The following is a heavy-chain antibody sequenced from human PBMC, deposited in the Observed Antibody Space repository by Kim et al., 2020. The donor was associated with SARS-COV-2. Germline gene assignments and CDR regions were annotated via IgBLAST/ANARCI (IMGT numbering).Heavy chain of an antibody. J-gene: IGHJ4*02. D-gene: IGHD1-1*01. Sequence: YYNPSLKNRVTISVDTSKNQFSLKLLSVTAADPAVYYCARQGNWNIFDYWGQGTLVTVSS. V-gene: IGHV4-39*01. CDR3: ARQGNWNIFDY.